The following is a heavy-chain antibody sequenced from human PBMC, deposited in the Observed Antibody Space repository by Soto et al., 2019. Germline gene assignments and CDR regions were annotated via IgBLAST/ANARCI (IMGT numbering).Heavy chain of an antibody. CDR2: SRDKANSFST. V-gene: IGHV3-72*01. Sequence: EVKLVESGGGLVQPGGSLRLSGAVSGFTLSDYYIDWVRQAPGKGLEWLARSRDKANSFSTDYAASVKGRLSISRDDSESSVFLQMNSLRTEDTALYYCARTKSYGAYDVWGQGTVVIVSS. D-gene: IGHD3-10*01. CDR3: ARTKSYGAYDV. J-gene: IGHJ3*01. CDR1: GFTLSDYY.